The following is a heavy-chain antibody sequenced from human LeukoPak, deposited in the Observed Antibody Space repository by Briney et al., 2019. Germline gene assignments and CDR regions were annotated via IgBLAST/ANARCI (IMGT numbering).Heavy chain of an antibody. CDR1: GYTFTSYA. CDR2: ITGDGST. J-gene: IGHJ3*01. D-gene: IGHD3-16*01. Sequence: GASVKVSCKASGYTFTSYAMNWVRQAPGQGLEWMGWITGDGSTKYSGDFQARVTITGDTSANTAYMELNSLTSEDTAVYYCASQGHLGAFHLWGQGTMISVFS. V-gene: IGHV1-3*03. CDR3: ASQGHLGAFHL.